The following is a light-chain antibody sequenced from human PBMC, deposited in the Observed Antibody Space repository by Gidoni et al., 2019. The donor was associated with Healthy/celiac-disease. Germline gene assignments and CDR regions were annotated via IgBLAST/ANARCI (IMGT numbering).Light chain of an antibody. CDR2: AAS. J-gene: IGKJ5*01. CDR1: QGISSY. Sequence: IQLTQSPSSLSASVGDRVTIPCRASQGISSYLAWYQQKPGKAPKLLIYAASTLQSGVPSRFSGSGSGTDFTLTISSLQPEDFATYYCQQLNSYPPRVTFGQGTRLEIK. V-gene: IGKV1-9*01. CDR3: QQLNSYPPRVT.